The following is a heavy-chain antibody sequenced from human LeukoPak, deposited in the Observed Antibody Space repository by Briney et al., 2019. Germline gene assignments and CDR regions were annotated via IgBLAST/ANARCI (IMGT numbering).Heavy chain of an antibody. CDR3: ATLHLLTLYFDY. J-gene: IGHJ4*02. CDR1: GGSISSYY. CDR2: IYYSGST. V-gene: IGHV4-59*01. Sequence: SETLSLTCTVSGGSISSYYWSWIRQPPGKGLEWIGYIYYSGSTNYNPSLKSRVTISVDTSKNQFSLKLSSVTAADTAVYYCATLHLLTLYFDYWGQGTLVTVSS. D-gene: IGHD2-15*01.